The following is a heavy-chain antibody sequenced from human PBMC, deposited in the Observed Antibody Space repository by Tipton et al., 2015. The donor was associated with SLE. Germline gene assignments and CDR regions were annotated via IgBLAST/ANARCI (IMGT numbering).Heavy chain of an antibody. CDR2: IYYDETT. Sequence: LRLSCSVAGGSITSNGVHWAWIRQPPGKGLEWIGSIYYDETTYYNPSLRRRLTLSVDTSKDQFSLKLNSVTAADTAGYYCAIPTVGATGGFDSWGHGTLVIVSS. CDR1: GGSITSNGVH. D-gene: IGHD1-26*01. J-gene: IGHJ4*01. CDR3: AIPTVGATGGFDS. V-gene: IGHV4-39*07.